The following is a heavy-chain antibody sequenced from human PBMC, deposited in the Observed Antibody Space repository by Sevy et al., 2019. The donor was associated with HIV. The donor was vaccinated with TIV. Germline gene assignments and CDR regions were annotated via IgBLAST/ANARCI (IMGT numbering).Heavy chain of an antibody. CDR3: AKDFDYYYDSSGSSPTGYFDL. CDR2: ISWNSGSI. CDR1: GFTFDDYP. V-gene: IGHV3-9*01. D-gene: IGHD3-22*01. J-gene: IGHJ2*01. Sequence: GGSLRLSCAASGFTFDDYPMHWVRQAPGKGLEWVSGISWNSGSIGYADSVKGRFTISRDNAKNSLYLQMNSLRAEDTALYYCAKDFDYYYDSSGSSPTGYFDLWGRGTLVTVSS.